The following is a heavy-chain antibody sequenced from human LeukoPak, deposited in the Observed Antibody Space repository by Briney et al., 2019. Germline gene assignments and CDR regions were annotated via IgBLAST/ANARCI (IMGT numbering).Heavy chain of an antibody. Sequence: SVTVSCKASVATFSSYAISWVRQAPRHGLEWMGGIIPIFGTANYAQKFQGRLTITADESTSTAYMELSSLRSEDTAVYYCARSRAGNGYAFDIWGQGTMVTVSS. CDR3: ARSRAGNGYAFDI. V-gene: IGHV1-69*13. CDR2: IIPIFGTA. J-gene: IGHJ3*02. CDR1: VATFSSYA. D-gene: IGHD6-13*01.